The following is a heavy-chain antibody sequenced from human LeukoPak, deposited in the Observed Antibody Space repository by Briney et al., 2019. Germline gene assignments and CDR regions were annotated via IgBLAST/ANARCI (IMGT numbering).Heavy chain of an antibody. CDR2: INPSGGST. J-gene: IGHJ3*02. V-gene: IGHV1-46*01. D-gene: IGHD3-22*01. CDR1: GYTFTSYY. CDR3: ARDLSSYYDSSGYYFDI. Sequence: ASVKVSCKASGYTFTSYYMHWVRQAPGQGLEWMGIINPSGGSTSYAQKFQGRVTMTRDTSTSTVYMELSSLRSEDTAVYYCARDLSSYYDSSGYYFDIWGQGTMVIVSS.